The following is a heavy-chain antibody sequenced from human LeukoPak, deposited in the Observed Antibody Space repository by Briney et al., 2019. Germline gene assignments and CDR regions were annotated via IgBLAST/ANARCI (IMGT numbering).Heavy chain of an antibody. J-gene: IGHJ6*03. V-gene: IGHV4-39*01. Sequence: PSETLSLTCTVSGGSISSSHYYWGWIRQSPGKGLEWIGTIYYSGTTYYNPSLESRVTISEDTSKNHFSLTLRSVTAADTAVYYCARQISDYYYYYIDVWGKGTTVTVPS. CDR2: IYYSGTT. D-gene: IGHD3-10*01. CDR3: ARQISDYYYYYIDV. CDR1: GGSISSSHYY.